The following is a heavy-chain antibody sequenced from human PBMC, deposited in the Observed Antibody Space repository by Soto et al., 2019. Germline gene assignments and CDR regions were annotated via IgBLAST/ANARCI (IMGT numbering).Heavy chain of an antibody. Sequence: QVQLQESGPGVVKPSGTLSLACAVSGGSVSSDYWWSWVRLPPGKGLEWIGEIYYSGRTNYNPSLKSRVTISLDKSKNQLSLILNSVTAADTAVYYSGRDRPSYGRNFDYWGQGTLVTVSS. CDR1: GGSVSSDYW. V-gene: IGHV4-4*02. J-gene: IGHJ4*02. CDR3: GRDRPSYGRNFDY. D-gene: IGHD1-26*01. CDR2: IYYSGRT.